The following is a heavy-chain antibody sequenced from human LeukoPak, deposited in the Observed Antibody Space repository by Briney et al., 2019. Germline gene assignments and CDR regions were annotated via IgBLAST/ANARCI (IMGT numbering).Heavy chain of an antibody. CDR1: GFTFSSYG. V-gene: IGHV3-33*01. CDR3: ARERGYCSGGSCYGWFDP. CDR2: IWYDGSNK. D-gene: IGHD2-15*01. J-gene: IGHJ5*02. Sequence: GRYLRLSCAASGFTFSSYGMHWVRQAPGKGLEWVAVIWYDGSNKYYADSVKGRFTISRDNSKNTLYLQMNSLRAEDTAVYYCARERGYCSGGSCYGWFDPWGQGTLVTVSS.